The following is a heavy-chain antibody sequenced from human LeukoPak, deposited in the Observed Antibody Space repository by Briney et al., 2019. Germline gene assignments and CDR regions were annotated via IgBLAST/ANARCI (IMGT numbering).Heavy chain of an antibody. Sequence: SETLSLTCAVYGGPFSGYYWSWIRQPPGKGLEWIGEINHSGSTNYNPSLKSRVTISVDTSKNQFSLKLSSVTAADTAVYYCARGRLGGSYSRYYYYMDVWGKGTTVTVSS. J-gene: IGHJ6*03. CDR1: GGPFSGYY. V-gene: IGHV4-34*01. CDR2: INHSGST. D-gene: IGHD1-26*01. CDR3: ARGRLGGSYSRYYYYMDV.